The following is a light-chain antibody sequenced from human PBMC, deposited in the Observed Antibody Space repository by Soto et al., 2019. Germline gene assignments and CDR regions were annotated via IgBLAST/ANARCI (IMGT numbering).Light chain of an antibody. CDR3: QHYYTPPPA. J-gene: IGKJ3*01. CDR2: WAS. Sequence: DIVMTQSPDSLAVSLGERATINCKSSQSVLYSPNNKNYLAWFQQKPGLPPKLIIYWASTRESGVPDRFSGSGSWTDFTLTSSSLQAEDVAVYYCQHYYTPPPAFGPGTKVDIQ. CDR1: QSVLYSPNNKNY. V-gene: IGKV4-1*01.